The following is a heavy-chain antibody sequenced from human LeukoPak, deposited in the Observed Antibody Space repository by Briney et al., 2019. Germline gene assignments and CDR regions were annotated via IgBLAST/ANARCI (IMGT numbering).Heavy chain of an antibody. D-gene: IGHD2-15*01. J-gene: IGHJ4*02. Sequence: GGSLRLSCAASGFTFSRYWMTWVRQAPGKGLEWVANIKQDGTEKYYADSVKGRFTISRDNPKNTLYLQMNSLRDEDTAVYYCARAGYCSGGSCYGKDYWGQGTLVTV. CDR1: GFTFSRYW. V-gene: IGHV3-7*02. CDR2: IKQDGTEK. CDR3: ARAGYCSGGSCYGKDY.